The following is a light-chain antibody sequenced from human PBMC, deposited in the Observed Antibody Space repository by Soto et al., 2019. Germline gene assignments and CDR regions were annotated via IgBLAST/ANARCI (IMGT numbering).Light chain of an antibody. CDR2: AAS. Sequence: DIQMTQSPSSLSASVGDRVTITCRASRSISNYLNWYQQKSGKVPRLLIYAASSLQPGVPSRFSDPGTGTAFTINISSLQPEDSATYYCQQSYSVPRFGPGTRV. CDR1: RSISNY. V-gene: IGKV1-39*01. J-gene: IGKJ1*01. CDR3: QQSYSVPR.